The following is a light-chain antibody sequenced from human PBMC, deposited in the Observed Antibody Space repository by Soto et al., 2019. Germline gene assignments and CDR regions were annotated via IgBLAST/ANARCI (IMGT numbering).Light chain of an antibody. V-gene: IGLV2-8*01. CDR2: GVT. J-gene: IGLJ1*01. Sequence: QSVLTQPPSASGSPGQSVTISCTGTSSDVGAYTYVSWYQQHPGKAPKLMIYGVTERPSGVPDRFSGSKSGNTASLTVSGLQAEDEADYHCSSYTANSAYVFGTGTKLTVL. CDR1: SSDVGAYTY. CDR3: SSYTANSAYV.